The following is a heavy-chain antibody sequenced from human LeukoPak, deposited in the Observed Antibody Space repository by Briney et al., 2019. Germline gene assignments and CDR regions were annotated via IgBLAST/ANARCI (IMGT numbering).Heavy chain of an antibody. CDR2: LYYSGST. CDR3: ARGGNWGSYFDY. Sequence: SETLSLTCTVSGGSISSYYWSWMRQPPGKGLEWIGYLYYSGSTNYNPSLKSRVTTSVDTSENQFSLNLSSVTAADTAVHFCARGGNWGSYFDYWGQGTLVTVSS. V-gene: IGHV4-59*01. CDR1: GGSISSYY. J-gene: IGHJ4*02. D-gene: IGHD3-16*01.